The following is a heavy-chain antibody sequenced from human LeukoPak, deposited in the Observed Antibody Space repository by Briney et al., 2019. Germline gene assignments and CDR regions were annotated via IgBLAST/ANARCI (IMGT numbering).Heavy chain of an antibody. Sequence: GGSLRLSCAASGFTFSSYGMHWVRQAPGKGLEWVAFIRYDGSNKYYADSVKGRFTISRDNSKNTLYLQMNSLRAEDTAVYYCAKDRVVVITSYYFDYWGQGTLVTVSS. CDR3: AKDRVVVITSYYFDY. D-gene: IGHD3-22*01. CDR1: GFTFSSYG. V-gene: IGHV3-30*02. J-gene: IGHJ4*02. CDR2: IRYDGSNK.